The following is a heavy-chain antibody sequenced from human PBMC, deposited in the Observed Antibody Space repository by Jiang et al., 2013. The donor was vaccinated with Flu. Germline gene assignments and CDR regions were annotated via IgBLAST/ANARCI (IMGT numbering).Heavy chain of an antibody. J-gene: IGHJ1*01. V-gene: IGHV4-39*01. D-gene: IGHD6-19*01. CDR2: IYYSGST. Sequence: GLVKPSETLSLTCTVSGGSISSSSYYWGWIRQPPGKGLEWIGSIYYSGSTYYNPSLKSRVTISVDTSKNQFSLKLSSVTAADTAVYYCARALPHPYSSGWYTPYFQHWGQGTLVTVSS. CDR1: GGSISSSSYY. CDR3: ARALPHPYSSGWYTPYFQH.